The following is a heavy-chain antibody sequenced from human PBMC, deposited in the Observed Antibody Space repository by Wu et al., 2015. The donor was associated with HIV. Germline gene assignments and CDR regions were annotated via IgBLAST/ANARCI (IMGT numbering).Heavy chain of an antibody. CDR2: IIPIFGTA. J-gene: IGHJ4*02. CDR1: GGTFSSYA. D-gene: IGHD5-18*01. Sequence: QVQLVQSGAEVKKPGSSVKVSCKASGGTFSSYAISWVRQAPGQGLEWMGGIIPIFGTANYAQKFQGRVTITADESTSTAYMDVSSLRSDDTAVYYCAGGGGRTSMDPFDFWGQGHWSPSPQ. CDR3: AGGGGRTSMDPFDF. V-gene: IGHV1-69*12.